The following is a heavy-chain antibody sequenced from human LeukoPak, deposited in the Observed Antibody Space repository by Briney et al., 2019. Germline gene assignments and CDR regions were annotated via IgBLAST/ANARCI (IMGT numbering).Heavy chain of an antibody. Sequence: GASVKVSCKASGYTFTSYAMDWVRQAPGQGLEWMGWINTNTGNPTYAQGFTGRFVFSLDTPVSTAYLQISSLKAEDTAVYYCARGRTDSGALLNYDILTGYGMDVWGQGTTVTVSS. CDR2: INTNTGNP. CDR3: ARGRTDSGALLNYDILTGYGMDV. D-gene: IGHD3-9*01. J-gene: IGHJ6*02. CDR1: GYTFTSYA. V-gene: IGHV7-4-1*02.